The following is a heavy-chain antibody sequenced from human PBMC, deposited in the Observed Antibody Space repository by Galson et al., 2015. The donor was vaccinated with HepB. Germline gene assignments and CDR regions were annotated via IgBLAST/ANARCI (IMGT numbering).Heavy chain of an antibody. CDR1: GDSVSSNSAA. CDR2: THYGSKWYN. D-gene: IGHD3-10*01. V-gene: IGHV6-1*01. Sequence: CAISGDSVSSNSAAWNWIRHSPSRGLEWLGRTHYGSKWYNDYAVSVKSRITINPDTSKNQFSLQLRSVTPDDTAVYYCARGSGRYAMDVWGQGTTVTVSS. CDR3: ARGSGRYAMDV. J-gene: IGHJ6*02.